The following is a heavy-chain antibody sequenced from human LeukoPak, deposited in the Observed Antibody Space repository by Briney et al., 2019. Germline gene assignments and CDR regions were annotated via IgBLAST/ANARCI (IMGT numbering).Heavy chain of an antibody. D-gene: IGHD5-18*01. CDR3: ARRTDSYGHYSY. CDR1: GGSISPYY. CDR2: VYYSGST. V-gene: IGHV4-59*01. J-gene: IGHJ4*02. Sequence: SETLSLTCTVSGGSISPYYWSWIRQPPGKGLEWIGYVYYSGSTTYNPSLRSRVTISVDTSKNQFSLKLSSVTAADTAVYYCARRTDSYGHYSYWGQGTLVTVCS.